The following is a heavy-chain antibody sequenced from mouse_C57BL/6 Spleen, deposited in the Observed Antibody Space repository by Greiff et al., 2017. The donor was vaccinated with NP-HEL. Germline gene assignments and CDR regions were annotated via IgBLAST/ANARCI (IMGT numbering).Heavy chain of an antibody. V-gene: IGHV1-64*01. Sequence: QVQMKKKGEEREKKEASMHMSCKASGYTFTSYWMHWVKQRPGQGLEWIGMIHPNSGSTNYNEKFKSKATLTVDKSSSTAYMQLSSLTSEDSAVYYCARGTGTGYYFDYWGQGTTLTVSS. D-gene: IGHD4-1*01. J-gene: IGHJ2*01. CDR1: GYTFTSYW. CDR2: IHPNSGST. CDR3: ARGTGTGYYFDY.